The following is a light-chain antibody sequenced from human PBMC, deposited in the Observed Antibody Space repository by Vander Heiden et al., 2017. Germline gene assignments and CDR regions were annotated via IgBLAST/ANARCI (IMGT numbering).Light chain of an antibody. CDR1: SAHIGRNY. CDR3: AAWDDSLIRYV. CDR2: SNN. V-gene: IGLV1-47*02. Sequence: QSVLTQPPSASGSPGQRVTIPCSGGSAHIGRNYVYWYQQLPGKAPELLMYSNNQRPSEVPDRFSGSKSGTSASLAISGLRSEDEADYYCAAWDDSLIRYVFGTGTRVTVL. J-gene: IGLJ1*01.